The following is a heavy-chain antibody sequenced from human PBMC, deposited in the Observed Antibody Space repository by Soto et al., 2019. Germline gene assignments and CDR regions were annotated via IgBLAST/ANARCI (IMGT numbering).Heavy chain of an antibody. Sequence: EVQLVASGGGLVQPGGSLRLSCAASGFTFSANYMHWVRQAPGKGLEWVSAISGSGDTTYYADSVRGRFTISKDNSENTLFLQMNSLLAEDTAVYYCAKDRSNSNPLYYFDYWGQGTLVTVSS. V-gene: IGHV3-23*04. CDR1: GFTFSANY. CDR2: ISGSGDTT. CDR3: AKDRSNSNPLYYFDY. J-gene: IGHJ4*02. D-gene: IGHD4-4*01.